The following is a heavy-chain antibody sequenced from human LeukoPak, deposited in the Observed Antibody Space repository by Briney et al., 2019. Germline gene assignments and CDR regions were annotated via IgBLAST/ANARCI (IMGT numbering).Heavy chain of an antibody. D-gene: IGHD3-10*01. CDR3: ARGHYYGSGSYDYYFDY. CDR2: ISSSSSYI. V-gene: IGHV3-21*01. Sequence: GALRLSWASSGFAFNSYYMDWVRQAPGKGLEWVSSISSSSSYIYYADSVKSRFTISRDNAKNSLYLQMNSLRAEDTAVYYCARGHYYGSGSYDYYFDYWGQGTLVTVSS. J-gene: IGHJ4*02. CDR1: GFAFNSYY.